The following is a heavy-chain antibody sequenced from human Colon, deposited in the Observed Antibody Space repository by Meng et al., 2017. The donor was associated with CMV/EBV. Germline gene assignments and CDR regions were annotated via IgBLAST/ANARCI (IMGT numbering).Heavy chain of an antibody. J-gene: IGHJ3*02. Sequence: GESLKISCVASGFTFSNYWMTWLRQAPGRGLELVAHIKEDGSEKYFVGSVKGRFTISRDNAKNSLYLQMNSLRAEDTAVYYCARDPFITAFDIWGQGTMVTVSS. V-gene: IGHV3-7*01. CDR3: ARDPFITAFDI. CDR2: IKEDGSEK. CDR1: GFTFSNYW.